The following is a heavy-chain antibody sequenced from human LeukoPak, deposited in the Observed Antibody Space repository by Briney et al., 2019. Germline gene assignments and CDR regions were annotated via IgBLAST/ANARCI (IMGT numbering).Heavy chain of an antibody. J-gene: IGHJ5*02. CDR3: ARSLDYDILTGYLGGWFDP. Sequence: GASVKVSCKASGYTFTSYYMHWVRQAPGQGLEWMGWINPKSGGTKYAQKFQGRVTMTRDKSISTAYMELSRLRSDDTAVYYCARSLDYDILTGYLGGWFDPWGQGTLVTVSS. D-gene: IGHD3-9*01. CDR1: GYTFTSYY. CDR2: INPKSGGT. V-gene: IGHV1-2*02.